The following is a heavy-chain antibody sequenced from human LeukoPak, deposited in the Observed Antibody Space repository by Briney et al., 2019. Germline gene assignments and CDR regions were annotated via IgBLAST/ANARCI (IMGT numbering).Heavy chain of an antibody. CDR2: ISSSSSYI. Sequence: GGSLRLSCAASGFTFSSYSMNWVRQAPGKGLEWVSSISSSSSYIYYADSVKGRFTISRDNAKNSLYLQMNSLRAEDTAVYYCARDLNYYGSGSYYIGGYYGMDVWGNGTTVTVSS. V-gene: IGHV3-21*01. J-gene: IGHJ6*04. D-gene: IGHD3-10*01. CDR1: GFTFSSYS. CDR3: ARDLNYYGSGSYYIGGYYGMDV.